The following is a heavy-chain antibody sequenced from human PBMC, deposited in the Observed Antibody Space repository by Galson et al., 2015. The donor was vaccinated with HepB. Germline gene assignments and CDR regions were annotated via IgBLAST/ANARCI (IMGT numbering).Heavy chain of an antibody. J-gene: IGHJ3*02. Sequence: SLRLSCAASGFTFDDYAMHWVRQAPGKGLEWVSGISWNSGSIGYADSVKGRFTISRDNAKNSLYLQMNSLRAEDTASYYCAKTIGSIAVAGSQGDAFDIWGQGTMVTVSS. CDR2: ISWNSGSI. CDR1: GFTFDDYA. D-gene: IGHD6-19*01. V-gene: IGHV3-9*01. CDR3: AKTIGSIAVAGSQGDAFDI.